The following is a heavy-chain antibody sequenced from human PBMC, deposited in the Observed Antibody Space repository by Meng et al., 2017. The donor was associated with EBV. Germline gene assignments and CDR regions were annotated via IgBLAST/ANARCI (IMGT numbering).Heavy chain of an antibody. CDR3: AHIIAARPFDY. J-gene: IGHJ4*02. CDR2: IYWDDDK. CDR1: GFSLSTRGVG. V-gene: IGHV2-5*02. Sequence: QITLKEAGPTLVKPPQTLPLTCPFSGFSLSTRGVGVGWIRQPPGKALEWLALIYWDDDKRYSPSLKSRLTITKDTSKNQVVLTMTNMDPVDAATYYCAHIIAARPFDYWGQGTLVTVSS. D-gene: IGHD6-6*01.